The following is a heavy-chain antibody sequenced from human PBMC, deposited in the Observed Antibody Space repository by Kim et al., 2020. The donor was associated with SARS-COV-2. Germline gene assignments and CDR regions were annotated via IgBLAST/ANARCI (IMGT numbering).Heavy chain of an antibody. Sequence: SQTLSLTCAISGDSVSSNSAAWNWIRQSPSRGLEWLGRTYYRSKWYNDYAVSVKSRITINPDTSKNQFSLQLNSVTPEDTAVYYCARHGLGSIAARPRYYFDYWGQGTLVTVSS. D-gene: IGHD6-6*01. CDR2: TYYRSKWYN. J-gene: IGHJ4*02. CDR1: GDSVSSNSAA. CDR3: ARHGLGSIAARPRYYFDY. V-gene: IGHV6-1*01.